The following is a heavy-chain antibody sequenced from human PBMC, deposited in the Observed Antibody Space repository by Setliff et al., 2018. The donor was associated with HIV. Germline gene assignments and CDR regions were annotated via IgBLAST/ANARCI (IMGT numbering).Heavy chain of an antibody. J-gene: IGHJ4*02. D-gene: IGHD3-22*01. V-gene: IGHV7-4-1*02. CDR3: ASRWGSYYDTNGHPFDY. Sequence: ASVKVSCKASGYTFTTYGMHWVRQAPGQGLEWMGWINTYTGNPTYAQDFTGRFVFSLDTSVSTAYLQINSLNPDDGAVYYCASRWGSYYDTNGHPFDYWGQGTLVTVSS. CDR1: GYTFTTYG. CDR2: INTYTGNP.